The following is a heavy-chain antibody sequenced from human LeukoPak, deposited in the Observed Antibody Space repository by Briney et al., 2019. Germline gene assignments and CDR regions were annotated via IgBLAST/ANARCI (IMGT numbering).Heavy chain of an antibody. CDR2: ISGSGGST. D-gene: IGHD6-13*01. V-gene: IGHV3-23*01. CDR1: GFTFSSYA. Sequence: PGGSLRLSCAASGFTFSSYAMSWVRQAPGKGLEWVLAISGSGGSTYYADSVKGRFTISRDNSKNTLYLQMNSLRAEDTAVYYCAKETGYSSSWSVPFDYWGQGTLVTVSS. J-gene: IGHJ4*02. CDR3: AKETGYSSSWSVPFDY.